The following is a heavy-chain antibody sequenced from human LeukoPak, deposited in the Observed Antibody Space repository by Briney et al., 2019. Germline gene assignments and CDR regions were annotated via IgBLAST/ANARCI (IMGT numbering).Heavy chain of an antibody. Sequence: GGSLRLSCAASGFTFNNYGMQWVRQPPGKGLEGVTVISHDGSVKHYADSVKGRFTISRDTSKNTVYLQMNSLRPEDTAVYYCAKEGATYSSTWFDSWGQGTLVTVSS. CDR1: GFTFNNYG. D-gene: IGHD6-19*01. CDR2: ISHDGSVK. V-gene: IGHV3-30*18. J-gene: IGHJ5*01. CDR3: AKEGATYSSTWFDS.